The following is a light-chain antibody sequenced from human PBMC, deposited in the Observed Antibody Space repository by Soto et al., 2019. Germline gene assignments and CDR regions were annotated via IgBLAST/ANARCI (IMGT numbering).Light chain of an antibody. Sequence: DIQMTQSPSTLSASVGDRFAITCRASQSISTYLAWYQQKPGKAPKLLIYKASSLESGVPSRFSGSGSGAEFTLTISSLQPDDFATYYCQQYNTYWTFGQGTKVDI. J-gene: IGKJ1*01. CDR2: KAS. CDR1: QSISTY. V-gene: IGKV1-5*03. CDR3: QQYNTYWT.